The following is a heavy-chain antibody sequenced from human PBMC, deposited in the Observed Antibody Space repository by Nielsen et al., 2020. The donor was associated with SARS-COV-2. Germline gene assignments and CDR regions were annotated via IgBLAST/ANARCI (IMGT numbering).Heavy chain of an antibody. CDR2: IYPGDSGT. Sequence: GESLKISCKGSGYSFNNYWIGWVRQMPGKGLEWMGSIYPGDSGTRYSPSFQGQVTISVDKSLSTAYLQWSSPKASDSGLYYCARHGGLGETYGAYWGQGTLVTVSS. D-gene: IGHD3/OR15-3a*01. J-gene: IGHJ4*02. CDR1: GYSFNNYW. CDR3: ARHGGLGETYGAY. V-gene: IGHV5-51*01.